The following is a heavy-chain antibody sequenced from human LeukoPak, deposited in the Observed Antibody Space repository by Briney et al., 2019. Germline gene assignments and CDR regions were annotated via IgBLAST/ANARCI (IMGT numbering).Heavy chain of an antibody. V-gene: IGHV1-2*02. J-gene: IGHJ6*03. CDR2: INPNSGGT. D-gene: IGHD3-22*01. CDR1: GYSFSGHY. CDR3: ARTNYYDSSGGYYYYMDV. Sequence: ASVKVSCKASGYSFSGHYMHWVRQAPGQGLEWMGWINPNSGGTNYAQKFQGRVTMTRDTSISTAYMELSRPRSDDTAVYYCARTNYYDSSGGYYYYMDVWGKGTTVTVSS.